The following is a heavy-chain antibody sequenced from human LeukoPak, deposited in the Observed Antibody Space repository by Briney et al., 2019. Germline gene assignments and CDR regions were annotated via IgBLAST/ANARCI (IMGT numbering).Heavy chain of an antibody. CDR1: GFTFSSYA. CDR2: ISGSGGST. J-gene: IGHJ4*02. D-gene: IGHD3-22*01. CDR3: AKDRDTMIVVPKDY. V-gene: IGHV3-23*01. Sequence: PGGSLRLSCAASGFTFSSYAMSWVRQAPGKGLEWVSAISGSGGSTYYADSVKGRFTISRDKSKNTLYLQMNSLRAEDTAVYYCAKDRDTMIVVPKDYWGQGTLVTVSS.